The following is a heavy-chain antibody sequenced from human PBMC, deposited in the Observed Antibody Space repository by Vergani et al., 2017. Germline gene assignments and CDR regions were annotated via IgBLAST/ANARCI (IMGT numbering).Heavy chain of an antibody. V-gene: IGHV4-30-4*08. CDR1: GGSISSGDYY. CDR3: ARQTGAYSSGQDGMDV. D-gene: IGHD6-19*01. J-gene: IGHJ6*02. Sequence: QVQLQESGPGLVKPSQTLSLTCTVSGGSISSGDYYWSWIRQPPGKGLEWIGYIYYSGSTYYNPSLKSRVTISVDTSKNQFSLKLSSVPAADTAVYYCARQTGAYSSGQDGMDVWGQGTTVTVSS. CDR2: IYYSGST.